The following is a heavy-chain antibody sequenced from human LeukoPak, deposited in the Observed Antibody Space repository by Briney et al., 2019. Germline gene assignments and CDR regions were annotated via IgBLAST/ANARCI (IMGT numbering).Heavy chain of an antibody. CDR1: GGSISSGSYY. V-gene: IGHV4-61*02. CDR2: IYTSGST. D-gene: IGHD2-2*01. CDR3: ARVNPVYCSSTSCYTFDY. Sequence: SETPSLTCTVSGGSISSGSYYWSWIRQPAGKGLEWIGRIYTSGSTNYNPSLKSRVTISVDTSKNQFSLKLSSVTAADTAVYYCARVNPVYCSSTSCYTFDYWGQGTLVTVSS. J-gene: IGHJ4*02.